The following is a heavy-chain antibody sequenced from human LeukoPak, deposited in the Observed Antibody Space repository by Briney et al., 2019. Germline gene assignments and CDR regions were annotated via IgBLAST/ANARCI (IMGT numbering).Heavy chain of an antibody. Sequence: GASVKVSCKASVYTFTGYYMHWVRQAPGQGLEWMGRINPNSGGTNYAQKFQGRVTMTRDTSISTAYMELSRLRSDDTAVYYCARARGGYSSSWYYFDYWGQGTLVTVSS. CDR3: ARARGGYSSSWYYFDY. J-gene: IGHJ4*02. CDR2: INPNSGGT. V-gene: IGHV1-2*06. CDR1: VYTFTGYY. D-gene: IGHD6-13*01.